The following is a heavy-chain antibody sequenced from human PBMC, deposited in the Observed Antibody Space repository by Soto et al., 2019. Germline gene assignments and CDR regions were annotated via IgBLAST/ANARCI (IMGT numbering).Heavy chain of an antibody. Sequence: PSETLSVPCTVAGACSGRIGYYWGWIRNPPSKGLEGLGTIFHAGSTYYCQSLKSRRSISVDTSNNQFSLKLRSRTSADTAVYYCASWVAAAVRWSSGIHYWAQGNMVTVPA. CDR2: IFHAGST. D-gene: IGHD6-13*01. V-gene: IGHV4-39*01. J-gene: IGHJ4*02. CDR1: GACSGRIGYY. CDR3: ASWVAAAVRWSSGIHY.